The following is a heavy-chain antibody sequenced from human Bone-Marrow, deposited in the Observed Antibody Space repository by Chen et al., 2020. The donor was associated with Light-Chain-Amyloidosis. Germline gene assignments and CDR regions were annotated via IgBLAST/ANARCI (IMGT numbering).Heavy chain of an antibody. V-gene: IGHV4-59*01. CDR2: IYYSGST. J-gene: IGHJ3*02. CDR1: GGSISSYY. D-gene: IGHD3-3*01. CDR3: VRGSRITIFGVSYPFDAFDI. Sequence: QVQLQESGPGLVKPSETLSLTCTVSGGSISSYYWSWIRQPPGKGLEWIGYIYYSGSTNYNPSLKSRVTISVDTSKNQFSLKLSSVTAADTAVYYCVRGSRITIFGVSYPFDAFDIWGQGTMVTVSS.